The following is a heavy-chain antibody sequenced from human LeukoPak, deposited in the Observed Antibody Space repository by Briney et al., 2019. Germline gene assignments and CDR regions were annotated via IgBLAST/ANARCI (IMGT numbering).Heavy chain of an antibody. D-gene: IGHD6-6*01. V-gene: IGHV3-23*01. CDR1: GFTFSSYA. CDR3: AKGTARPLNYFDY. J-gene: IGHJ4*02. Sequence: GGSLRLSCAVSGFTFSSYAMSWVRQAPGKGLEWVSAISGSGGSTYYADSVKGRFTISGDNSKNTLYLQMNSLRAEDTAVYYCAKGTARPLNYFDYWGQGTLVTVSS. CDR2: ISGSGGST.